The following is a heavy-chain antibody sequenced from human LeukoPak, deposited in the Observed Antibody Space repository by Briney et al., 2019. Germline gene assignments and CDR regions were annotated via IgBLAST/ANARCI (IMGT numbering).Heavy chain of an antibody. J-gene: IGHJ5*02. D-gene: IGHD6-13*01. CDR3: ARVPKLVSYSSSWYWFDP. CDR2: IYPGDSDT. V-gene: IGHV5-51*01. Sequence: GESLKISCKGSGYSFTSYWIGWVRQMPGKGLEWMGIIYPGDSDTRYSPSFQGQVTISADKSISTAYLQWSSLKASDTAMYYCARVPKLVSYSSSWYWFDPWGQGTLVTVSS. CDR1: GYSFTSYW.